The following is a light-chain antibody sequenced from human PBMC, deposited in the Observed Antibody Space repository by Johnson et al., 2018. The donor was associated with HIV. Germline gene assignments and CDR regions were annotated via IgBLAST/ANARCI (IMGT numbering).Light chain of an antibody. CDR1: SSDMGNYA. J-gene: IGLJ1*01. Sequence: QSVLTQPPSVSAAPGQKVTISCSGSSSDMGNYAVSWYQQLPGTAPKLLIYDNNKRPSGIPDRFSGSKSGTSATLAITVLQTGDEADYSCGIWDSSLSAYVFGTVTKVTVL. CDR3: GIWDSSLSAYV. V-gene: IGLV1-51*01. CDR2: DNN.